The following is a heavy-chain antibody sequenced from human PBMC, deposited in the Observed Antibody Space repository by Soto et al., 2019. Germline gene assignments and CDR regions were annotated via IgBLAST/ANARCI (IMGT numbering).Heavy chain of an antibody. CDR2: MYPSGSS. J-gene: IGHJ4*02. CDR3: AREGFDHRTDY. CDR1: GGSISSPNW. Sequence: QVQLQESGPGLVKPSETLSLTCAVSGGSISSPNWWSWYRQPPGKGLEWIGEMYPSGSSNRNPSLNSRVTISRDTSKNHFPLKLTSLTAADTAMYYCAREGFDHRTDYWGQGIPVTVSS. V-gene: IGHV4-4*02.